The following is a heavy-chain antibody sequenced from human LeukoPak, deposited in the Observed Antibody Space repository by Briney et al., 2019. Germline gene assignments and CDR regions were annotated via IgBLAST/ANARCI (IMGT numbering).Heavy chain of an antibody. Sequence: GASVKVSCKASGYIFTSYDISWVRQAAGQGPEWMGWINPNSGYTGYAQNFQGRVTLTRDMSTSTDYLELSSLRSEDTAVYYCARDNSVRDEAWWFNPWGQGTLVTVSS. V-gene: IGHV1-8*01. CDR2: INPNSGYT. CDR1: GYIFTSYD. D-gene: IGHD5-24*01. J-gene: IGHJ5*02. CDR3: ARDNSVRDEAWWFNP.